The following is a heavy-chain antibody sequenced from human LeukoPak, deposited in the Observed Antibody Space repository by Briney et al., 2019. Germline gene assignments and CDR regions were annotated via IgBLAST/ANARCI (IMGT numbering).Heavy chain of an antibody. CDR1: GFTFDDYA. J-gene: IGHJ3*02. V-gene: IGHV3-9*01. D-gene: IGHD6-19*01. CDR3: AKYSAGYAFDI. Sequence: GRSLRLSCAASGFTFDDYAMHWVRQAPGKGLEWVLGISWNSGSIGYADSVKGRFTISRDNAKNSLYLQMNSLRAEDTALYYCAKYSAGYAFDIWGQGTMVTVSS. CDR2: ISWNSGSI.